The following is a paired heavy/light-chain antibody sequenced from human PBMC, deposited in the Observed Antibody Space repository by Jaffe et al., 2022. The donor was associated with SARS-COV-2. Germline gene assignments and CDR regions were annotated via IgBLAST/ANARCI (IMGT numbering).Light chain of an antibody. J-gene: IGLJ2*01. Sequence: QSALTQPRSVSGSPGQSVTVSCTGTSSDVGGYNYVSWYQQNPGKAPKLMIYDVNKRPSGVPDRFSGSKSGSTASLTISGLQADDEADYYCCSYAGSYRFVVFGGGTKLTVL. CDR2: DVN. V-gene: IGLV2-11*01. CDR1: SSDVGGYNY. CDR3: CSYAGSYRFVV.
Heavy chain of an antibody. CDR2: IYHTGNT. Sequence: QVQLQESGPGLVRPSETLSLTCTVSGFSITTAYYWGWVRQPPGKGLEWIATIYHTGNTYYNPSLKSRVTISIDASKNEFSLNLRSVTSADTAMYFCASDQRVVREVIYVFDIWGQGTVVTVSS. D-gene: IGHD3-10*01. CDR1: GFSITTAYY. J-gene: IGHJ3*02. CDR3: ASDQRVVREVIYVFDI. V-gene: IGHV4-38-2*02.